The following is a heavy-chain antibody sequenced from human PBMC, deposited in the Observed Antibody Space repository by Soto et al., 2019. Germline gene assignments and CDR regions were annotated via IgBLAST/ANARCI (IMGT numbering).Heavy chain of an antibody. CDR1: GYTFTSYY. J-gene: IGHJ3*02. CDR3: ARVGIVGATWSAFDI. CDR2: INPSGGST. V-gene: IGHV1-46*01. D-gene: IGHD1-26*01. Sequence: ASVKVSCKASGYTFTSYYMHWVRQAPGQGLEWMGIINPSGGSTSYAQKFQGRVTMTRDTSTSTVYMELSSLRSEDTAVYYCARVGIVGATWSAFDIWGQGTMVTV.